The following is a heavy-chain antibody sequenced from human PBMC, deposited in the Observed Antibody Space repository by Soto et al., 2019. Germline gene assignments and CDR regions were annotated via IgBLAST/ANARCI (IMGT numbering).Heavy chain of an antibody. Sequence: GGSLRLSCAASGFTFSSYAMHWVRQAPGKGLEWVAVISYDGSNKYYADSVKGRFTISRDNSKNTLYLQMNSLRAEDTAVYYCARDFEYYDFWSGYQNYYYYYGMDVWGQGTTVTVSS. CDR1: GFTFSSYA. V-gene: IGHV3-30-3*01. J-gene: IGHJ6*02. CDR2: ISYDGSNK. CDR3: ARDFEYYDFWSGYQNYYYYYGMDV. D-gene: IGHD3-3*01.